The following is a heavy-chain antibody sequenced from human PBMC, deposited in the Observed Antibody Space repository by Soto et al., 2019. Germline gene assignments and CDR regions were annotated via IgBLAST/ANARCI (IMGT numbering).Heavy chain of an antibody. Sequence: PGGSLRLSCAASGFTFNSYGMHWVRQAPGKGLEWVAVIWYDGSNKYYGDSVKGRFTISRDNSKNTLYLQMSSLRAEDTAVYYCARDRPNSGFDYWGQGTLVTVSS. CDR1: GFTFNSYG. J-gene: IGHJ4*02. CDR2: IWYDGSNK. CDR3: ARDRPNSGFDY. D-gene: IGHD7-27*01. V-gene: IGHV3-33*01.